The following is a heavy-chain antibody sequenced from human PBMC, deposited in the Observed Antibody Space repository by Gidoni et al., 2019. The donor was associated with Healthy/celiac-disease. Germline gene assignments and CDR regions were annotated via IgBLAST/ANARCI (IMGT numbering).Heavy chain of an antibody. CDR1: GFTFRGSA. D-gene: IGHD3-16*01. CDR3: TRHGRTALGRYYYYGMDV. Sequence: EVQLVESGGGLVQPGGSLKLFCAASGFTFRGSAMTWVRQASGKGLEGVVRIRSKANIYAPAYAASVNGRFTISSYDSKNTAYLQMTSLKPEDTSVYYCTRHGRTALGRYYYYGMDVWGQGTTVTVSS. CDR2: IRSKANIYAP. V-gene: IGHV3-73*01. J-gene: IGHJ6*02.